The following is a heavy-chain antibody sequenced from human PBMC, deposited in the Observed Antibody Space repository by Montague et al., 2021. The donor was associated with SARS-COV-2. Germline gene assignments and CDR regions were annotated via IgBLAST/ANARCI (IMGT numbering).Heavy chain of an antibody. CDR1: GFTFSDYY. J-gene: IGHJ4*02. V-gene: IGHV3-11*01. CDR2: ISSSGSTI. CDR3: ARGPSIFHCGGDCYPGSRWLQDFDY. D-gene: IGHD2-21*01. Sequence: SLRLSCAASGFTFSDYYMSWIRQAPGKGLEWVSYISSSGSTIYYADSVKGRFTISRDNAKNSLYLQMNSLRAEDTAVYYCARGPSIFHCGGDCYPGSRWLQDFDYWGQGTLVTVSS.